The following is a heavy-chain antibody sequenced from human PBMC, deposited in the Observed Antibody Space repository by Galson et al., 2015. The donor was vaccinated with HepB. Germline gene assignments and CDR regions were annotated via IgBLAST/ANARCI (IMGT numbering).Heavy chain of an antibody. V-gene: IGHV3-53*01. J-gene: IGHJ4*02. CDR2: IYSGGST. Sequence: SLRLSCAASGFTVSSNYMSWVRQAPGKGLEWVSVIYSGGSTYYADSVKGRFTISRDNSKNTLYLQMNSLRAEDTAVYYCARVWYDFWSGPYYFDYWGQGTLVTVSS. D-gene: IGHD3-3*01. CDR1: GFTVSSNY. CDR3: ARVWYDFWSGPYYFDY.